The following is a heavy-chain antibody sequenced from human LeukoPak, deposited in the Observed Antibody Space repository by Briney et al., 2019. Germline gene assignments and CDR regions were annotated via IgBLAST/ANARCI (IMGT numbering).Heavy chain of an antibody. D-gene: IGHD6-6*01. J-gene: IGHJ4*02. V-gene: IGHV3-23*01. CDR1: GFTFSSYA. CDR3: ATRYSSFLGTGWFVFDY. Sequence: GASLRLSCAASGFTFSSYAMTWVRQALGKGPEWVAAVSESGVTTYYADSVKGRFAISRDNSKNKVYLQMSSLRDDDTAVYYCATRYSSFLGTGWFVFDYWGQGTLVTVSS. CDR2: VSESGVTT.